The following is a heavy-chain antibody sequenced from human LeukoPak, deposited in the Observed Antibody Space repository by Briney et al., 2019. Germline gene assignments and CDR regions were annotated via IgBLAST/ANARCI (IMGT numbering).Heavy chain of an antibody. D-gene: IGHD6-13*01. CDR2: ISSSSSYI. V-gene: IGHV3-21*01. CDR1: GFTFSSYS. CDR3: ARDLLGTAAAGDY. Sequence: PGGSLRPSCAASGFTFSSYSMNWVRQAPGKGLEWVSSISSSSSYIYYADSVKGRFTISRDNAKNSLYLQMNSLRAEDTAVYYCARDLLGTAAAGDYWGQGTLVTVSS. J-gene: IGHJ4*02.